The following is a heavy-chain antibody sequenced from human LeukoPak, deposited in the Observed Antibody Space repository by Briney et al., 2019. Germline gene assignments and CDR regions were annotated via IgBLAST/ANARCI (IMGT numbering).Heavy chain of an antibody. D-gene: IGHD4-11*01. J-gene: IGHJ4*02. CDR2: IYSGGST. Sequence: GGSLRLSCVVSGFTVSTNFMSWVRQAPGERLEWVSVIYSGGSTYYADSVKGRFTISRDNSKNTLYLQMNSLRAEDTAVYYCARTRIDTTTFVYFDYWGQGTLVTVSS. CDR3: ARTRIDTTTFVYFDY. V-gene: IGHV3-53*01. CDR1: GFTVSTNF.